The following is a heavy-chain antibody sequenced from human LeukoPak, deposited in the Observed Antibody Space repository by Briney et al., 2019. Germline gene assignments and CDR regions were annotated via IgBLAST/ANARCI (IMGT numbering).Heavy chain of an antibody. CDR1: GFTFDDYA. D-gene: IGHD3-22*01. CDR2: ISGDGGST. J-gene: IGHJ4*02. V-gene: IGHV3-43*02. CDR3: AKDIDYYDSSGYFDY. Sequence: QSGGSLRLACAASGFTFDDYAMPWVRQAPGKGLEWVSLISGDGGSTYYADSVKGRFTISRDNSKNSLYLQMNSLRTEDTALYYCAKDIDYYDSSGYFDYWGQGTLVTVSS.